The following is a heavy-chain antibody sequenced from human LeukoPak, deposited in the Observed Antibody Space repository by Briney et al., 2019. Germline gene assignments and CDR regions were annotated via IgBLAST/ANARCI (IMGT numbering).Heavy chain of an antibody. D-gene: IGHD6-25*01. V-gene: IGHV3-13*01. Sequence: PGGSLRLSCAASGFTFSYYDMHWVRHATGKGLEWVSGIGSAGDTYYPGSVKGRFTISRENAKNSLYLQMNSLRAGDTAVYYCARGHGGFFDIWGQGTMVTV. CDR2: IGSAGDT. CDR1: GFTFSYYD. J-gene: IGHJ3*02. CDR3: ARGHGGFFDI.